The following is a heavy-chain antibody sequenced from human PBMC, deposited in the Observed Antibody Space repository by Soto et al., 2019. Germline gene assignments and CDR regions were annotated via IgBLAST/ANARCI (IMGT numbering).Heavy chain of an antibody. CDR1: GGSFSGYY. D-gene: IGHD3-3*01. J-gene: IGHJ5*02. Sequence: SETLSLTCAVYGGSFSGYYWSWIRQPPGKGLEWIGEINHSGSTNYNPSLKSRVTISVDTSKNQFSLKLSSVTAADTAVYYCAASKYYDFWSGYFGTSLGVNWCDPWGQGTLVTVSS. CDR3: AASKYYDFWSGYFGTSLGVNWCDP. V-gene: IGHV4-34*01. CDR2: INHSGST.